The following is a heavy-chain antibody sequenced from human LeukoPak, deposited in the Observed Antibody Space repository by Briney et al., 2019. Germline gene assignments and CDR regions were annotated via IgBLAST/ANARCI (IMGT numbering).Heavy chain of an antibody. CDR2: SGSGGST. CDR3: AKGDYSGSYYFDY. D-gene: IGHD1-26*01. J-gene: IGHJ4*02. V-gene: IGHV3-23*01. Sequence: PGGSLRLSCAVTGFIFSRYGMTWVRQAPGKGLEWVSVSGSGGSTYYADSVKGRFTISRDNSKNTLYLQMNSLRAEDTAVYYCAKGDYSGSYYFDYWGQGTLVTVSS. CDR1: GFIFSRYG.